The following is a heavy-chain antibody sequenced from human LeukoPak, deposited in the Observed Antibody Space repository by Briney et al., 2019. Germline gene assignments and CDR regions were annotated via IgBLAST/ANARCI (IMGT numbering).Heavy chain of an antibody. D-gene: IGHD5-18*01. CDR1: GFIFSSYA. J-gene: IGHJ4*02. Sequence: PGGSLRLSCAASGFIFSSYAMHWVRQAPGKGLEWVAVISYDGSNKYYADSVKGRFTISRDNSKNTLYLQMDSLRAEDTAAYYCASPNTAMATRYFDYWGQGTLVTVSS. V-gene: IGHV3-30*03. CDR2: ISYDGSNK. CDR3: ASPNTAMATRYFDY.